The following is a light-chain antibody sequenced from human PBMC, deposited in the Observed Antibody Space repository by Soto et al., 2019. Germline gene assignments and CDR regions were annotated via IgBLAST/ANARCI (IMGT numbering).Light chain of an antibody. J-gene: IGKJ5*01. V-gene: IGKV3-20*01. Sequence: EIVLTQSPGTLSLSPGERATLSCRASQSVSSTYLGWYQQKPGQAPRLLISGASSRATGIPDRFSGSGYGTDFTLTISSLQPEDFATYYCQQANSFPITFGQGTRLEIK. CDR2: GAS. CDR1: QSVSSTY. CDR3: QQANSFPIT.